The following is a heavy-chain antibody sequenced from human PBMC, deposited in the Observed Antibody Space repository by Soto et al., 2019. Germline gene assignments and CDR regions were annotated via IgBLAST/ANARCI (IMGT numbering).Heavy chain of an antibody. Sequence: QVQLQESGPGLVKPAQTLSLTCTVSGGSISEGGSYWSWIRQPPGKIREWIGYMYVSGSTAYNPSLKSRIAVSLDASKNQITLKQSAVIASHTAVYYCARVHSLPPGRGGAPVFHFLGQGTLVTVSS. CDR3: ARVHSLPPGRGGAPVFHF. CDR2: MYVSGST. CDR1: GGSISEGGSY. V-gene: IGHV4-30-4*01. D-gene: IGHD2-21*01. J-gene: IGHJ4*02.